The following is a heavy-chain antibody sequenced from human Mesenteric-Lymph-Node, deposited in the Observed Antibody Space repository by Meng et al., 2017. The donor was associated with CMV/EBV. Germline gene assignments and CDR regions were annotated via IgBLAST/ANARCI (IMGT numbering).Heavy chain of an antibody. D-gene: IGHD1-14*01. Sequence: GESLKISCAASGFTFSSYSMNWVRQAPGKGLEWVAAISSDGSDNYYADSVKGRFTISRDNSKDTLFLQMNSLRAEDTAVYYCARALTTWDAFDVWGQGTMVTVSS. V-gene: IGHV3-30*03. CDR3: ARALTTWDAFDV. CDR1: GFTFSSYS. J-gene: IGHJ3*01. CDR2: ISSDGSDN.